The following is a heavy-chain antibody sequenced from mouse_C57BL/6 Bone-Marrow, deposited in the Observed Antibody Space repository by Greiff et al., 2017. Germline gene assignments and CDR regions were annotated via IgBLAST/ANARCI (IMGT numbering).Heavy chain of an antibody. V-gene: IGHV1-69*01. CDR3: ASSSYGYCDV. J-gene: IGHJ1*03. Sequence: VKLQESGAELVMPGASVKLSCKASGYTFTSYWMHWVKQRPGQGLEWIGELDPSDSYTNYNQKFKGKSTLTVDKSSSPAYMQLSSLTSEDSAVXYCASSSYGYCDVWGTGTTVTVSS. D-gene: IGHD1-1*01. CDR2: LDPSDSYT. CDR1: GYTFTSYW.